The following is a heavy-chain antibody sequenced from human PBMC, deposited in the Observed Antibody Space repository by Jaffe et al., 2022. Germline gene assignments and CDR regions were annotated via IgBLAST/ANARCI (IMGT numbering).Heavy chain of an antibody. J-gene: IGHJ4*02. V-gene: IGHV3-74*01. CDR3: ARHGVPAGFDY. CDR1: GFTFSSYN. D-gene: IGHD2-15*01. Sequence: EVQLVESGGGLVQPGGSLRLSCAASGFTFSSYNMHWVRQAPGKGLVWVSRINSDESDTTYADSVKGRFTISRDNAKNTLYLQMNSLRAEDTAVYYCARHGVPAGFDYWGQGTLVTVSS. CDR2: INSDESDT.